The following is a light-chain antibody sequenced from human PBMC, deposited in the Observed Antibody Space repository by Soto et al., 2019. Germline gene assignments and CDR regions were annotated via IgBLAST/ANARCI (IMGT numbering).Light chain of an antibody. CDR1: QTISNF. CDR3: QQSYSTPIT. CDR2: AAS. Sequence: DIHMTQSPSSLSASVGDRVNITCRATQTISNFLNWYQQKPGQAPKLLIYAASSLHSGVPSRFSGGYSGTDFTLTISNLQPEDFATYYCQQSYSTPITFGGGTKVEIK. J-gene: IGKJ4*01. V-gene: IGKV1-39*01.